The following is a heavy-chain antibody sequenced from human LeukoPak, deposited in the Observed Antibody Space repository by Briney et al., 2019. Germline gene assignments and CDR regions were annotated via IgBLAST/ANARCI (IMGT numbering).Heavy chain of an antibody. CDR2: ISSSSSYI. Sequence: GGSLRLSCAASGFTFSSYSMNWVRQAPGKGLEWVSSISSSSSYIYYADSVKGRFTISRDNAKNSLYLQMNSLRAEDTAVYYCAREIVVVPAAIYYYYMDVWGKGTTVTVSS. J-gene: IGHJ6*03. CDR3: AREIVVVPAAIYYYYMDV. V-gene: IGHV3-21*01. D-gene: IGHD2-2*01. CDR1: GFTFSSYS.